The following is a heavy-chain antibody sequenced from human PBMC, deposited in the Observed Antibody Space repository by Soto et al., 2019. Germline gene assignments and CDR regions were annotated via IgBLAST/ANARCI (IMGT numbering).Heavy chain of an antibody. CDR3: AREEGTPDTAMVTWGARMDV. CDR1: GGTFSSYA. V-gene: IGHV1-69*13. J-gene: IGHJ6*02. Sequence: VASVKVSCKASGGTFSSYAISWVRQAPGQGLEWMGGIIPIFGTANYAQKFQGRVTITADESTSTAYMELSSLRSEDTAVYYCAREEGTPDTAMVTWGARMDVWGQGTTVTVSS. CDR2: IIPIFGTA. D-gene: IGHD5-18*01.